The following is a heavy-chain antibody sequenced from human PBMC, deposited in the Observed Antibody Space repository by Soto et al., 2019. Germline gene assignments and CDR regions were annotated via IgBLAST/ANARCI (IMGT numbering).Heavy chain of an antibody. V-gene: IGHV1-46*01. CDR1: GYIFIHCF. CDR3: ARSRGETTSLIDY. Sequence: QVQLVQSGAEMKQPGASVKLSCQASGYIFIHCFMHWVRQAPGQGLEWMGGINPSSGTTTYAQKFQGSVTVTRDTSTSTVYMELSSLGSGDRAMYYCARSRGETTSLIDYWGQGSLVTVSA. CDR2: INPSSGTT. J-gene: IGHJ4*02. D-gene: IGHD3-10*01.